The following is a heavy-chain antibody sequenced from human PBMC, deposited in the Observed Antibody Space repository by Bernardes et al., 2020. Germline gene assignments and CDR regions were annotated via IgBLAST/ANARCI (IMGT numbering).Heavy chain of an antibody. CDR3: ASQTGAFSIFGLVHNNWFDH. J-gene: IGHJ5*02. V-gene: IGHV4-34*01. CDR2: INHSGHT. D-gene: IGHD3-3*01. CDR1: GGSFIGYY. Sequence: SETLSLTCAVYGGSFIGYYWTWIRQPPGKGLEWIGEINHSGHTHYNPSLKSRVTISADKSKNQFSLKLSSVTAADTAVYYCASQTGAFSIFGLVHNNWFDHWGQGTLVTVSA.